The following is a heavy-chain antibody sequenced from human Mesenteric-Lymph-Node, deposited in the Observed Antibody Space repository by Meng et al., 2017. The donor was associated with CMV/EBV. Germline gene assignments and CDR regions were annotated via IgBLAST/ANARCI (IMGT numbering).Heavy chain of an antibody. CDR1: GFTVRNNY. J-gene: IGHJ5*02. CDR2: IYSGGGT. V-gene: IGHV3-53*01. CDR3: AKGAADPTLIDL. Sequence: GESLKISCAASGFTVRNNYMSWVRQAPGKGLEWVSVIYSGGGTYYADSVKGRFTISRVNSENTLYLEMNTPKVEDTAVYYCAKGAADPTLIDLWGQGTPVTVSS. D-gene: IGHD6-25*01.